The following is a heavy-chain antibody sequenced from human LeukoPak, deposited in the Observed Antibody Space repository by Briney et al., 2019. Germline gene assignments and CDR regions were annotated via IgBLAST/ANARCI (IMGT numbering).Heavy chain of an antibody. CDR3: ASATYGDYGAHFDY. D-gene: IGHD4-17*01. CDR2: INHSGST. V-gene: IGHV4-34*01. Sequence: SETLSLTCAVYGGSFSGYYWSWIRQPPGKGLEWIGEINHSGSTNYNPSLKSRVTISVDTSKNQFSLKLSSVTAADTAVYYCASATYGDYGAHFDYWGQGTLVTVSS. J-gene: IGHJ4*02. CDR1: GGSFSGYY.